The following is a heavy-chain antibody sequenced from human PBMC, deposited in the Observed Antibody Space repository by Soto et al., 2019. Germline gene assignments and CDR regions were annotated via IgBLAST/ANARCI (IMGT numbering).Heavy chain of an antibody. D-gene: IGHD1-26*01. CDR2: ISNTAVYT. J-gene: IGHJ3*02. Sequence: GGSLRLSCAASGFSFSCCAMSWVRQAPGKGLEWVSAISNTAVYTDYADSVKGRFTISRDNSKNTLYLQMSSLRAEDTAVYYCAQRGLGNGFDIWGQGTMVTVPS. CDR1: GFSFSCCA. CDR3: AQRGLGNGFDI. V-gene: IGHV3-23*01.